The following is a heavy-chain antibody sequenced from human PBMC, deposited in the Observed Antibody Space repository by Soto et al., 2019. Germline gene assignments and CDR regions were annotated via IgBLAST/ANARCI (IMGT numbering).Heavy chain of an antibody. CDR1: GFTFSDYH. D-gene: IGHD2-2*01. Sequence: PVGSLRLSCAVSGFTFSDYHMSWIRQAPGKGLECISYINSITSAIYYADSVKGRFTVSRDKAKNLVYLQMSSLRADDTAVYYCARDDRSLIPAALVHWGQGTLVTVSS. CDR3: ARDDRSLIPAALVH. CDR2: INSITSAI. J-gene: IGHJ5*02. V-gene: IGHV3-11*01.